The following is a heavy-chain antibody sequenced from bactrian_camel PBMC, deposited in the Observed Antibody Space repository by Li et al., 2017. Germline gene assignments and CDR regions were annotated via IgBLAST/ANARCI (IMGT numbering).Heavy chain of an antibody. CDR1: AATSARYSRYC. V-gene: IGHV3S67*01. Sequence: DVQLVESGGGSVQPGGSLTLSCAPSAATSARYSRYCMAWFRQPPGKEREGVATMDIDGSISYADSVKGRFTLSQEQDRSVLYLQLNQLRPEDTGMYYCGARFWFGGGPCSGEWSTYSYVGQGTQVTVS. CDR2: MDIDGSI. J-gene: IGHJ4*01. D-gene: IGHD2*01.